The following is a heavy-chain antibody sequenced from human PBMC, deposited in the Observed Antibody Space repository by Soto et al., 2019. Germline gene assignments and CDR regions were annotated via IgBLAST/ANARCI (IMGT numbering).Heavy chain of an antibody. J-gene: IGHJ4*02. CDR3: AKDQGSGWAFDY. CDR1: GFTFSSYG. Sequence: GGSLRLACAASGFTFSSYGMHWVRQAPGKGLEWVAVISYDGSNKYYADSVKGRFTISRDNSKNTLYLQMTSLRAEDTAVYYCAKDQGSGWAFDYWGQGTLVTVSS. CDR2: ISYDGSNK. V-gene: IGHV3-30*18. D-gene: IGHD6-19*01.